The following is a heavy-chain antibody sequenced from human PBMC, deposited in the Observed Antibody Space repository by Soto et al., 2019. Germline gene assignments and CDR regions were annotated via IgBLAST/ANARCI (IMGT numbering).Heavy chain of an antibody. Sequence: PGGSMRLSCAASGFTFSSYAMSWVRQAPGKELEWVSAISGSGGSTYYADSVKGRFTISRDNSKNTLYLQMNSLRAEDTAVYYCAKDSSITMVRGARYNWFDPWGQGTLVTVSS. V-gene: IGHV3-23*01. CDR1: GFTFSSYA. CDR3: AKDSSITMVRGARYNWFDP. D-gene: IGHD3-10*01. J-gene: IGHJ5*02. CDR2: ISGSGGST.